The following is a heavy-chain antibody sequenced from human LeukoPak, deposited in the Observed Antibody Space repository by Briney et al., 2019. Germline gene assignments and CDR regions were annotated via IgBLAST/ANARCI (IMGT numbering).Heavy chain of an antibody. V-gene: IGHV1-2*02. CDR3: ARGGYSSGWYEYVYY. J-gene: IGHJ4*02. CDR2: INPNSGGT. D-gene: IGHD6-19*01. Sequence: ASVKVSCKASGYTFTGYYMHWVRQAPGQGLEWMGWINPNSGGTNYAQKFQGRVTMTRDTSISTAYMELSRLRSDDTAVYYCARGGYSSGWYEYVYYWGQGTLVTVSS. CDR1: GYTFTGYY.